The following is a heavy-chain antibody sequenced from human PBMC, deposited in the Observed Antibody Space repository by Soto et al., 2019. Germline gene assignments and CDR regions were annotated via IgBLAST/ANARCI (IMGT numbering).Heavy chain of an antibody. CDR2: IYYSGST. D-gene: IGHD2-15*01. CDR1: GGSISSYY. Sequence: PSETLSLTCTVSGGSISSYYWSWIRQPPGKGLEWIGYIYYSGSTNYNPSLKSRVTISVDTSKNQFSLKLSSVTAADTAVYYCARDLVGITNYYYGMDVWGQGTTVTVS. V-gene: IGHV4-59*01. J-gene: IGHJ6*02. CDR3: ARDLVGITNYYYGMDV.